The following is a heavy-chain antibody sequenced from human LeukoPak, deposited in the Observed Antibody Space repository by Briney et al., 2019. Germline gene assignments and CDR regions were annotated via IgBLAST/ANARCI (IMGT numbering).Heavy chain of an antibody. CDR1: GFTFSSYA. J-gene: IGHJ4*02. Sequence: PGGSLRLSCAASGFTFSSYAMSWVRQAPGKGLEWVSAISGSGGSTYYADSVKGRFTISRDNSKNTLYLQMNSLRAEDTAVYYCTRRYHYDSSGNYKGDYWGQGTLVTVSS. CDR2: ISGSGGST. D-gene: IGHD3-22*01. V-gene: IGHV3-23*01. CDR3: TRRYHYDSSGNYKGDY.